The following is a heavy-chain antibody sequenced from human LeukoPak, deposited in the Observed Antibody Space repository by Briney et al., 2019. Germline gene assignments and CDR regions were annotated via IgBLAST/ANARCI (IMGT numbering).Heavy chain of an antibody. Sequence: GGSLRLSCAASGFSLNVYDLHWVRQAPGRGLEWVANIKHDGSEEYYVDSVKGRFTISRDDGRNSVSLQMNSVRAEDTAVYYCGYTNNFYHWGQGTLVVVSS. CDR3: GYTNNFYH. V-gene: IGHV3-7*01. D-gene: IGHD3-16*02. CDR1: GFSLNVYD. CDR2: IKHDGSEE. J-gene: IGHJ4*02.